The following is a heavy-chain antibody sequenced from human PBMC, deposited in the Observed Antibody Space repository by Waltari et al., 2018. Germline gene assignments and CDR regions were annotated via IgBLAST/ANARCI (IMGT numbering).Heavy chain of an antibody. CDR3: ARQEAHMQWLAPFDY. Sequence: QLQLQESGPGLVKPSETLSLTCTVSGGSISSSSYYWGWIRHPPGKGLEWSGSIYYSGSTYYNPSLKSRVTISVDTSKNQFSLKLSSVTAADTAVYYCARQEAHMQWLAPFDYWGQGTLVTVSS. CDR2: IYYSGST. J-gene: IGHJ4*02. CDR1: GGSISSSSYY. V-gene: IGHV4-39*07. D-gene: IGHD6-19*01.